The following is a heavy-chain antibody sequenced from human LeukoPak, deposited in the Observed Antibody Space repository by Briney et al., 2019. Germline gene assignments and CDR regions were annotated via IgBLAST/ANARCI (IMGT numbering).Heavy chain of an antibody. J-gene: IGHJ4*02. CDR2: IYYSGST. Sequence: SETPSLTCTVSGGSISSSSYYWGWIRQPPGKELEWIGSIYYSGSTYYNPSLKSRVTISVDTSKNQFSLKLSSVTAADTAVYYCARISSYTGLYYFDYWGQGTLVTVSS. CDR3: ARISSYTGLYYFDY. D-gene: IGHD2-2*02. CDR1: GGSISSSSYY. V-gene: IGHV4-39*07.